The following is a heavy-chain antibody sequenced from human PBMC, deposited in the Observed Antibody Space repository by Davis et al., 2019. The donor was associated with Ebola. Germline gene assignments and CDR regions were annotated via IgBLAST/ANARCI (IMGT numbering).Heavy chain of an antibody. Sequence: SETLSLTCSVSGGSVTTYYWSWFRQPPGKGLEWIAYIYYGGSTKNNPSLKSRVTVSVDTPKNQFSLKLSSVTAADTAVYYCARKGDGWSFDSWGQGALVTVSS. CDR1: GGSVTTYY. J-gene: IGHJ4*02. CDR2: IYYGGST. CDR3: ARKGDGWSFDS. D-gene: IGHD2-15*01. V-gene: IGHV4-59*02.